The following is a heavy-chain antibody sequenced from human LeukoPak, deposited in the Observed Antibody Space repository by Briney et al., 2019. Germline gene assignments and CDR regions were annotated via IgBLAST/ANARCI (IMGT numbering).Heavy chain of an antibody. Sequence: GASVKVSCKASGYTFTGYYMHWVRQAPGQGLEWMGWINPNSGGTNYAQKFQGRVTMTRDTSISTAYMELSRLRSDDTAVYYCARDLELFGVVTLDYWGQGTLVTVSS. D-gene: IGHD3-3*01. CDR3: ARDLELFGVVTLDY. V-gene: IGHV1-2*02. CDR2: INPNSGGT. J-gene: IGHJ4*02. CDR1: GYTFTGYY.